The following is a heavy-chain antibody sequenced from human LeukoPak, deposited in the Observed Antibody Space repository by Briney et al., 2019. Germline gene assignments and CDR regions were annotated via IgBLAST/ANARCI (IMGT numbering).Heavy chain of an antibody. CDR3: ARDQGSGSFYYYYGMDV. Sequence: SVTVSCTASGGTFSSYAISWVRQAPGQGLEWMGRIIPILGIANYAQKFQGRVTITADKSTSTAYMELSSLRSEDTAVYYCARDQGSGSFYYYYGMDVWGQGTTVTVSS. V-gene: IGHV1-69*04. D-gene: IGHD1-26*01. J-gene: IGHJ6*02. CDR1: GGTFSSYA. CDR2: IIPILGIA.